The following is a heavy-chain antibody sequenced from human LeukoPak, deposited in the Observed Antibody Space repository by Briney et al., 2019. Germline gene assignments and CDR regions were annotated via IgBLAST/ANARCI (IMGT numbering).Heavy chain of an antibody. V-gene: IGHV4-34*01. D-gene: IGHD2-2*01. CDR3: ARDKYLLGGQLLGLYYYYGMDV. J-gene: IGHJ6*02. CDR1: GGSFSGYY. CDR2: INHSGST. Sequence: MTSETLSLTCAVYGGSFSGYYWSWIRQPPGKGLEWIGEINHSGSTNYNPSLKSRVTISVDTSKNQFSLKLSSVTAADTAVYYCARDKYLLGGQLLGLYYYYGMDVWGQGTTVTVSS.